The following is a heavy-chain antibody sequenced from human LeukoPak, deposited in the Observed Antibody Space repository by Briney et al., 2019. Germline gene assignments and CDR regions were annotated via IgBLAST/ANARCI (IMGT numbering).Heavy chain of an antibody. V-gene: IGHV4-34*01. CDR1: GGSFSGYY. CDR2: INHSGST. J-gene: IGHJ3*02. D-gene: IGHD4-17*01. CDR3: ARGGSDYGDYVGAFDI. Sequence: SETLSLTCAVYGGSFSGYYWSWIRQPPGKGLECIGEINHSGSTNYNPSLKSRVKSRVTKSLDTSKNQFSLKLSSVTAADTAVYYCARGGSDYGDYVGAFDIWGQGTMVTVSS.